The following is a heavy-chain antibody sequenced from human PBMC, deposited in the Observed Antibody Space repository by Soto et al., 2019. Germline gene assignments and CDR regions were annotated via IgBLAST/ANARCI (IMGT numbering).Heavy chain of an antibody. CDR3: ARGRYGDY. D-gene: IGHD1-1*01. CDR1: GYTFTSYG. V-gene: IGHV1-18*01. CDR2: ISAHNGNT. Sequence: QVHLVQSGAEVKKPGASVKVSCKGSGYTFTSYGITWVRQAPGQGLEWMGWISAHNGNTDYAQKLQGRVTVTRDTSTSTTYMELRSLRSDDTAVYYCARGRYGDYWGQGALVTVSS. J-gene: IGHJ4*02.